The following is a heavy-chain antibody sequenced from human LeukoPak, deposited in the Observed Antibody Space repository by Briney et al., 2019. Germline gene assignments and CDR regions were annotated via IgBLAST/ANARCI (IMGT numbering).Heavy chain of an antibody. J-gene: IGHJ3*01. V-gene: IGHV3-30*04. CDR1: GFTFSNYA. Sequence: GRSLTLSCAASGFTFSNYAMHWVRQAPGKGLEWVAVISYDGSNKYYADSVKGRFTISRDNSKNTLYLQMNSLRAEDTAVYYCARDGWSSGWYYDAFDVWGQGTMVTVSS. D-gene: IGHD6-19*01. CDR2: ISYDGSNK. CDR3: ARDGWSSGWYYDAFDV.